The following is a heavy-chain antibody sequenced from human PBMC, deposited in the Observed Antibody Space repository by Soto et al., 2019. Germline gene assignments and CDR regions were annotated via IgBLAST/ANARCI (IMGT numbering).Heavy chain of an antibody. CDR3: ARRGGSYYGWFDP. Sequence: SETLSLTCTVSGGSISSSSYYWGWIHQPPGKGLEWIGSIYYSGNTYYNPSLKSRVTISVDTAKNQFSLKLSSVTAADTAVYYCARRGGSYYGWFDPWGQGTLVTVSS. V-gene: IGHV4-39*01. CDR2: IYYSGNT. D-gene: IGHD1-26*01. CDR1: GGSISSSSYY. J-gene: IGHJ5*02.